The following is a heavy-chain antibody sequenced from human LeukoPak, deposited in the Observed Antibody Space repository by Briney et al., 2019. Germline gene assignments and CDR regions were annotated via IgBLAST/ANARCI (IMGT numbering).Heavy chain of an antibody. V-gene: IGHV3-23*01. CDR3: AKDREGLSSGYDLEYFDY. CDR1: GFTFSNYV. Sequence: PGGSLRLSCAASGFTFSNYVMTWVRQAPGKGLEWVSAISGGGGSTHYADSVKGRFTISRDNSKNTLFLQMNSLRAEDTAVYYCAKDREGLSSGYDLEYFDYWGQGTLVTVSS. J-gene: IGHJ4*02. D-gene: IGHD5-12*01. CDR2: ISGGGGST.